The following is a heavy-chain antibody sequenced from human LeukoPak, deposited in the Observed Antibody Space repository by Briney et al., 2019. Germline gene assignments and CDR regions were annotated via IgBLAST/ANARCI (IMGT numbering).Heavy chain of an antibody. Sequence: SVKVSCKASGGTFSSYTISWVRQAPGQGLEWMGRIIPILGIANYAQKLQGRVTITADKSTSTAYMELSSLRSEDTAVYYCARGEGWNYVSWFDPWGQGTLVTVSS. J-gene: IGHJ5*02. D-gene: IGHD1-7*01. CDR3: ARGEGWNYVSWFDP. CDR2: IIPILGIA. CDR1: GGTFSSYT. V-gene: IGHV1-69*02.